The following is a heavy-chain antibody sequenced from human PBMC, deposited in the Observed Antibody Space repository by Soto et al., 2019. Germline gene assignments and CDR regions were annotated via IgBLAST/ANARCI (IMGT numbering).Heavy chain of an antibody. J-gene: IGHJ6*02. Sequence: SETLSLTCTVSGDSIRNYYYTWIRQSAGKGLEWIGRVYTSGSTNYNPPLKSRVTMSVDTSKKQFSLKLTSATAADTAIYYCAASEYSYYYYAMDVWGPGATVTVS. CDR1: GDSIRNYY. CDR3: AASEYSYYYYAMDV. CDR2: VYTSGST. V-gene: IGHV4-4*07.